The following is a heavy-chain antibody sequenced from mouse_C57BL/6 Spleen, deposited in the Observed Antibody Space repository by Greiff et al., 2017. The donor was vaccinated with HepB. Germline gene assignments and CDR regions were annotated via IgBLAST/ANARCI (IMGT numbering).Heavy chain of an antibody. Sequence: EVQVVESGGGLVKPGGSLKLSCAASGFTFSSYAMSWVRQTPEKRLEWVATISDGGSYTYYPDNVKGRFTISRDNAKNNLYLQMSHLKSEDTAMYYCARSPSYGSSLWYFDVWGTGTTVTVSS. J-gene: IGHJ1*03. CDR1: GFTFSSYA. V-gene: IGHV5-4*01. CDR3: ARSPSYGSSLWYFDV. D-gene: IGHD1-1*01. CDR2: ISDGGSYT.